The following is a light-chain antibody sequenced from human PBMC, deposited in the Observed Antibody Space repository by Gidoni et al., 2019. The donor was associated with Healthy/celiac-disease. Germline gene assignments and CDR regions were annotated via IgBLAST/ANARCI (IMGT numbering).Light chain of an antibody. CDR3: QSADSSGTYGV. Sequence: SYELSQPPPVSVSSGQTPRLTCSGHALPKQYASCFQQQPGQAHVLVIHKDSKRHSGIPERFSGSSSGTTVTLTISGGQAEDEADYYCQSADSSGTYGVFGGGTKLTVL. CDR2: KDS. CDR1: ALPKQY. V-gene: IGLV3-25*03. J-gene: IGLJ3*02.